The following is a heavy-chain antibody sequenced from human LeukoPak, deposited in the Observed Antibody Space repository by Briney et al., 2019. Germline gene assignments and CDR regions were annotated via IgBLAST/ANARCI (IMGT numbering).Heavy chain of an antibody. D-gene: IGHD5-24*01. J-gene: IGHJ3*01. CDR3: AADGEYAFLV. V-gene: IGHV3-66*01. CDR2: FSSGGST. CDR1: GFTFTNNY. Sequence: PGGSLRLSCSASGFTFTNNYMSWVRQAPGKGLEWVALFSSGGSTNYADSVKGRFTISRDTSKDTLYLQMNSLRAEDTALYYCAADGEYAFLVWGQGTMVTVSS.